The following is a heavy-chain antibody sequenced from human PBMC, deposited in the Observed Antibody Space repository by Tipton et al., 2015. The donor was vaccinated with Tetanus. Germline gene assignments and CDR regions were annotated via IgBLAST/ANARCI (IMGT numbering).Heavy chain of an antibody. D-gene: IGHD2-8*01. CDR2: IFASGST. J-gene: IGHJ3*01. CDR3: ARRSYCTSTRCFDAFDL. CDR1: GGSIINTTW. Sequence: TLSLTCTVSGGSIINTTWLTWVRQPPGKGLEWISYIFASGSTNYNPALKSRVTISMDTSKNQISLKLSSVTAADTAVYFCARRSYCTSTRCFDAFDLWGPGTRVTVSS. V-gene: IGHV4-4*01.